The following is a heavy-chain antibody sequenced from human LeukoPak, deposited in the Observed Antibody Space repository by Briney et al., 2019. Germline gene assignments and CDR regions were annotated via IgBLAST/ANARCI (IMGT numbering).Heavy chain of an antibody. D-gene: IGHD3-3*01. CDR2: IRSDGNVT. CDR3: AKDHGFWSGFLF. CDR1: GFLFRSNG. V-gene: IGHV3-30*02. Sequence: PGGSLRLSCEASGFLFRSNGMHWVRQAPGKGLEWVAFIRSDGNVTKYLDSIKGRFTISRDNSKNILYLQLNDVRPDDTAVYFCAKDHGFWSGFLFWGQGTLVTVSS. J-gene: IGHJ4*02.